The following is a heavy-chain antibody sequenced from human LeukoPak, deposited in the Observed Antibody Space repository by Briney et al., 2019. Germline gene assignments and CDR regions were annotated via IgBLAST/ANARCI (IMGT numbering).Heavy chain of an antibody. Sequence: SETLSLTCTVSGGSISSYCWSWIRQPPGKGLEWIGYIYYSGSTNYNPSLKSRVTISVDTSKNQFSLKLTSVTAADTAVYYCARVAGTFQDYWGQGTLVTVSS. CDR3: ARVAGTFQDY. V-gene: IGHV4-59*01. CDR1: GGSISSYC. J-gene: IGHJ4*02. D-gene: IGHD6-19*01. CDR2: IYYSGST.